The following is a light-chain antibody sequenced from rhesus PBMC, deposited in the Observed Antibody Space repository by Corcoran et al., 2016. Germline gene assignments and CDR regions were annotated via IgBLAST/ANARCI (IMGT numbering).Light chain of an antibody. Sequence: DIQMTQSPSSLSASVGDTVTITCRASQSISSWLAWYQQKPGKAPKLLNKKASSLQSGVPSRFSGSGSGTDFTLTISSLKSEDFATYYCQQYSSSPYSFGQGTKVEIK. J-gene: IGKJ2*01. CDR1: QSISSW. CDR2: KAS. CDR3: QQYSSSPYS. V-gene: IGKV1-22*01.